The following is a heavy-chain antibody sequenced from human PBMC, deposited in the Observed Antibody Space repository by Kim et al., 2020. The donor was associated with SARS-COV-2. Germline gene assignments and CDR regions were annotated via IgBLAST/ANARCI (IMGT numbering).Heavy chain of an antibody. J-gene: IGHJ5*02. D-gene: IGHD1-20*01. CDR3: ARHTYNWNDGFDP. CDR1: GGSISSSAYY. V-gene: IGHV4-39*01. Sequence: SETLSLTCTVSGGSISSSAYYWGWIRQPPGKGLEWIGSIYSSGSTYYNPSLQSRVTISVATSKNQFSLKLSFETAGDTAVYYCARHTYNWNDGFDPWGQGTLVTVSS. CDR2: IYSSGST.